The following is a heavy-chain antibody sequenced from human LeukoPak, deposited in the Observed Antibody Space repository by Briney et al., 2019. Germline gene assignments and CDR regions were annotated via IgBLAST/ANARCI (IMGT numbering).Heavy chain of an antibody. V-gene: IGHV1-69*04. Sequence: ASVKVSCKASGYTFTSYGISWVRQAPGQGLEWMGRIIPILGIANYAQKFQGRVTITADKSTSTAYMELSSLRSEDTAVYYCARFVRGNYFDYWGQGTLVTVSS. CDR3: ARFVRGNYFDY. CDR1: GYTFTSYG. D-gene: IGHD3-16*01. CDR2: IIPILGIA. J-gene: IGHJ4*02.